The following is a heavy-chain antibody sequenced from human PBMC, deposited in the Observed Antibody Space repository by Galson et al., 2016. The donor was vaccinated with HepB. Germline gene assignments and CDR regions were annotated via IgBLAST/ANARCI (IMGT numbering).Heavy chain of an antibody. Sequence: SLRLSCATSGFTFSSVGMSWVRQAPGKGLEWVANIKPDGSEKYYVDSLKGRFTISRDNAKNALYLQMNSLRAEDTAIYYCALYYYDSSGFVEYFQQWGQGTRVTVSS. CDR2: IKPDGSEK. D-gene: IGHD3-22*01. CDR1: GFTFSSVG. CDR3: ALYYYDSSGFVEYFQQ. V-gene: IGHV3-7*03. J-gene: IGHJ1*01.